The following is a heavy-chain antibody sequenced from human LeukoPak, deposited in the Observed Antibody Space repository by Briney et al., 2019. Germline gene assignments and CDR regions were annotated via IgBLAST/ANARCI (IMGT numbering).Heavy chain of an antibody. CDR2: IIPILGIA. D-gene: IGHD4-23*01. Sequence: SVKVSCRASGGTFSSYTISWVRQAPGQGLEWMGRIIPILGIANYAQKFQGRVTITADKSTSTAYMELSSLRSEDTAVYYCARSITPDSAPDYWSQGTLVTVSS. V-gene: IGHV1-69*02. J-gene: IGHJ4*02. CDR1: GGTFSSYT. CDR3: ARSITPDSAPDY.